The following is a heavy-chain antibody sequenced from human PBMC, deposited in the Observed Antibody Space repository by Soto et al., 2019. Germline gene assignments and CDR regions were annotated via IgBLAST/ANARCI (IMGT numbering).Heavy chain of an antibody. V-gene: IGHV3-7*03. CDR3: ARGPPYYYDSSGPGYYFHY. J-gene: IGHJ4*02. CDR1: GFTFSSYW. Sequence: GGSLRLSCAASGFTFSSYWMSWVRQAPGKGLEWVANIKQDGSEKYYVDSVKGRFTISRDNAKNSLYLQMNSLRAEDTAVYYCARGPPYYYDSSGPGYYFHYWDQGTLVTVSS. CDR2: IKQDGSEK. D-gene: IGHD3-22*01.